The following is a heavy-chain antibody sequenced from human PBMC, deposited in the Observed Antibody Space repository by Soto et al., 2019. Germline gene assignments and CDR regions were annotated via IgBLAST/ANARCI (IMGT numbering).Heavy chain of an antibody. CDR2: LYSGGTT. Sequence: EVQLVESGGGLIQPGGSLRLSCAASGFNFIRKYMIWVRQAPGKGLEWVSILYSGGTTYYADSVKGRFTISRDTSENTLYLQMNSLRAEDTAVYYCARGLYDSGSFYVDCWGQGTLVTVSS. CDR3: ARGLYDSGSFYVDC. V-gene: IGHV3-53*01. CDR1: GFNFIRKY. D-gene: IGHD3-10*01. J-gene: IGHJ4*02.